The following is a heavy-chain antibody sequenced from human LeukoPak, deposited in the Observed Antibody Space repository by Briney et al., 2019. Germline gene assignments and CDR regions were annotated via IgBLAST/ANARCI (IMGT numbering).Heavy chain of an antibody. CDR2: IYYSGST. CDR1: GGSISSSSYY. CDR3: ARGGVGLWLNYYYMDV. V-gene: IGHV4-39*07. J-gene: IGHJ6*03. Sequence: SETLSLTCTVSGGSISSSSYYWGWIRQPPGKGLEWIGGIYYSGSTYYNPSLKSRVTISVDTSKNQFSLKLSSVTAADTAVYYCARGGVGLWLNYYYMDVWGKGTTVTVSS. D-gene: IGHD5-18*01.